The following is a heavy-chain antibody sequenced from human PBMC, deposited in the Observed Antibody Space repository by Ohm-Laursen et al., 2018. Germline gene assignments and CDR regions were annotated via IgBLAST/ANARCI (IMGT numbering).Heavy chain of an antibody. Sequence: GSLRLSCAASGFTVNNNYMSWVRQAPGKGLEWVSVIYSGGNTYYADSVKGRFTISRDNSKNTLYLQMNSLRAEDTAVYYCAKSVWGYCSSTSCPPGYWGQGTLVTVSS. CDR3: AKSVWGYCSSTSCPPGY. D-gene: IGHD2-2*01. CDR1: GFTVNNNY. J-gene: IGHJ4*02. CDR2: IYSGGNT. V-gene: IGHV3-53*01.